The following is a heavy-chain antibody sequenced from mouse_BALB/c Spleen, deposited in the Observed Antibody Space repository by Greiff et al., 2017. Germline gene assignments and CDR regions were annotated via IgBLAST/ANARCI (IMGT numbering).Heavy chain of an antibody. J-gene: IGHJ4*01. CDR1: GFNIKDTY. D-gene: IGHD2-3*01. V-gene: IGHV14-3*02. CDR2: IDPANGNT. Sequence: EVQLHQSGAELVKPGASVKLSCTASGFNIKDTYMHWVKQRPEQGLEWIGRIDPANGNTKYDPKFQGKATITADTSSNTAYLQLSSLTSEDTAVYYCARRLLDAMDYWGQGTSVTVSS. CDR3: ARRLLDAMDY.